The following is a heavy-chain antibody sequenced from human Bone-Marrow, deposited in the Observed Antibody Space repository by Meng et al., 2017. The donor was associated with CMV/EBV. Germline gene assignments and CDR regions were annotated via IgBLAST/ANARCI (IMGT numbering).Heavy chain of an antibody. Sequence: GESLKISCAASGFTFSSYWMSWVRQAPGKGLEWVANIKQDGSEKYYVDSVKGRFTISRDNAKNSLYLQMNSLRAEDTAVYYCARVYCSSVNCAGGNLDCWGQGTLVTVSS. D-gene: IGHD2-2*01. CDR2: IKQDGSEK. CDR1: GFTFSSYW. CDR3: ARVYCSSVNCAGGNLDC. V-gene: IGHV3-7*01. J-gene: IGHJ4*02.